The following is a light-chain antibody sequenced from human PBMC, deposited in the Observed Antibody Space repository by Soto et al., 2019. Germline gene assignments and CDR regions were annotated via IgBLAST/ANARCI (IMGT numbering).Light chain of an antibody. CDR3: QQLNSYPLT. V-gene: IGKV1-9*01. Sequence: IQLTQSPSSLSASIGHRVTICCPASQGISSSLAWYQQEPGKATQLLIYEASTLPSGVPSRFSGSGSGTDFTLTISGLQPEDFATYYRQQLNSYPLTFGQGTRVEIK. CDR2: EAS. CDR1: QGISSS. J-gene: IGKJ5*01.